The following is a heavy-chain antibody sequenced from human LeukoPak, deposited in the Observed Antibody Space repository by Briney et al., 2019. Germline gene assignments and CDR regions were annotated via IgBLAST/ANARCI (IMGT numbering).Heavy chain of an antibody. J-gene: IGHJ4*02. Sequence: SETLSLTCTVSGGSISSGSYYWSWIRQPAGKGLEWIGSIYYSGSTYYNPSLKSRVTISVDTSKNQFSLKLSSVTAADTAVYYCARDGQWLDWGQGTLVTVSS. CDR1: GGSISSGSYY. CDR2: IYYSGST. D-gene: IGHD6-19*01. V-gene: IGHV4-39*07. CDR3: ARDGQWLD.